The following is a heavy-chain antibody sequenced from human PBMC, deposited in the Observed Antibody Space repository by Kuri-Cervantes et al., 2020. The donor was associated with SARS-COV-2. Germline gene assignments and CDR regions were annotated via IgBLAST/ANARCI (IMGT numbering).Heavy chain of an antibody. CDR3: ARVPAIVVVPAAIVDWYFDL. J-gene: IGHJ2*01. Sequence: ASVKVSCKASGYTFTSYGISWVRQAPGQGLEWMGWISAYSGGTNYAQKFQGRVTMTRDTSISTAYMELSRLRSDDTAVYYCARVPAIVVVPAAIVDWYFDLWGRGTLVTVSS. CDR1: GYTFTSYG. CDR2: ISAYSGGT. D-gene: IGHD2-2*01. V-gene: IGHV1-2*02.